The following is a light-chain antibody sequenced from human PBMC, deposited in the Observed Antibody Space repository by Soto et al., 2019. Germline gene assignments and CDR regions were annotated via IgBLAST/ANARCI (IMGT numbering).Light chain of an antibody. J-gene: IGLJ1*01. CDR2: DDN. Sequence: SYELTQPPSVSVAPGQTDRITCGGNNIGSTSVHWYKQSPGQAPVLVVYDDNDRPSGIPERFSGFNSGNTATLTITRVEAGDEADYYCQVWNISTDHYVFGTGTKGTVL. CDR3: QVWNISTDHYV. V-gene: IGLV3-21*02. CDR1: NIGSTS.